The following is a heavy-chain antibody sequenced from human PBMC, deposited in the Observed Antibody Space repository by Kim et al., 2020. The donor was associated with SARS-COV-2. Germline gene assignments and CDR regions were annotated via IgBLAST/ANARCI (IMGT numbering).Heavy chain of an antibody. CDR1: GYTFTSYG. V-gene: IGHV1-18*03. D-gene: IGHD3-22*01. CDR2: ISAYNGNT. Sequence: ASVKVSCKASGYTFTSYGISWVRQAPGQGLEWMGWISAYNGNTNYAQKFQGRVTLTTDTSTSTAYMELRSLRSDDMAVFYCARTSKPTYYYDSSGYYPLDYWGQGTRVTVSS. CDR3: ARTSKPTYYYDSSGYYPLDY. J-gene: IGHJ4*02.